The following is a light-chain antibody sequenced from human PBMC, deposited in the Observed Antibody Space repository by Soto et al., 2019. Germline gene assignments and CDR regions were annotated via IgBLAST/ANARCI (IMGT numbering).Light chain of an antibody. V-gene: IGKV3-15*01. Sequence: EIVMTQSPATLSVSPGERATLSCRASQSVSSNLAWYQQKPGQGPRLLIYGASTRATGIPARFSGSASGTEFTLTISSLQSEDFAVYYCQQYNNWPPMYTFGQGAKLEIK. CDR1: QSVSSN. J-gene: IGKJ2*01. CDR2: GAS. CDR3: QQYNNWPPMYT.